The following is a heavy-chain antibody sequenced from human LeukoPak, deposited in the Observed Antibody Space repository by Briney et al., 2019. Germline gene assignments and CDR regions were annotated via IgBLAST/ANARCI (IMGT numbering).Heavy chain of an antibody. CDR2: TSSNNGNT. J-gene: IGHJ4*02. V-gene: IGHV1-18*01. CDR3: ARDEGGPVNY. CDR1: GYTFTSHG. Sequence: ASVKVSCTASGYTFTSHGISWVRQAPGQGLEWMGWTSSNNGNTKYAQKFQGRVTMTTETSTSTAYMELRSLRSDDTAVYYCARDEGGPVNYWGQGTLVTVSS. D-gene: IGHD3-16*01.